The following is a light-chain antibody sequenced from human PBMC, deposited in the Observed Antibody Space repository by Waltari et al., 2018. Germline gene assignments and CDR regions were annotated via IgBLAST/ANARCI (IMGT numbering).Light chain of an antibody. Sequence: QSALTQPASVSGSPGQSVTISCTGTSSDVGSYNRVYWYQHPPGTAPNLMIYGVSNRPSGVPDRFSGSKSGNTASLTLSGLQAEDEADYYCSSYTSSSTWVFGGGTKLTVL. CDR1: SSDVGSYNR. CDR2: GVS. J-gene: IGLJ3*02. V-gene: IGLV2-18*02. CDR3: SSYTSSSTWV.